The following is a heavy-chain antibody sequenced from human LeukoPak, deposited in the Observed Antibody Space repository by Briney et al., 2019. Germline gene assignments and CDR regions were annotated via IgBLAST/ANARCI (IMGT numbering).Heavy chain of an antibody. Sequence: GGSLRLSCAASGFTFSSYGMHWVRQAPGKGLEYVSAISSNGGSTYYADSVKGRFTISRDNSKNTLYLQMSSLRAEDTAVYYCSARSIAARVRHDYWGQGTLVTVSS. J-gene: IGHJ4*02. V-gene: IGHV3-64D*06. D-gene: IGHD6-6*01. CDR1: GFTFSSYG. CDR3: SARSIAARVRHDY. CDR2: ISSNGGST.